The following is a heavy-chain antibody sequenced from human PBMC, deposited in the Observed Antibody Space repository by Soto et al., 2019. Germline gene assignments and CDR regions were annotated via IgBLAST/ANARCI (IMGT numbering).Heavy chain of an antibody. CDR1: GASISTNHHN. V-gene: IGHV4-39*01. Sequence: SETLSLTCTVSGASISTNHHNWAWVRQPPGKGLEWMGNIHYRGDTYLNPSLGSRLSMSVDTSKNQFSLKLTSVTAADTAVYYCARLPTGYPNWFDPWGQGTLVTVSS. CDR3: ARLPTGYPNWFDP. D-gene: IGHD3-9*01. CDR2: IHYRGDT. J-gene: IGHJ5*02.